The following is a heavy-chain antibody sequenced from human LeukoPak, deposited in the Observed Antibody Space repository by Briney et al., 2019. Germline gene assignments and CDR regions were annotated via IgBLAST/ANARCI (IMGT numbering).Heavy chain of an antibody. CDR3: AKDSKGAFDI. J-gene: IGHJ3*02. V-gene: IGHV3-9*01. CDR1: GFTFDDYA. Sequence: AGGSLRLSCAASGFTFDDYAMHWVRQAPGKGLEWVSGISWNSGSIGYADSVKGRFTISRDNAKNSLYLQMNSLRAEDTALYYCAKDSKGAFDIWGQGTMVTVSS. CDR2: ISWNSGSI.